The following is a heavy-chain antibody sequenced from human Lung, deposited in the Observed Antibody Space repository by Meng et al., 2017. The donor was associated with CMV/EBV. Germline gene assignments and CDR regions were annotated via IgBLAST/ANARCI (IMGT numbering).Heavy chain of an antibody. CDR2: MDYRGST. CDR3: ARGELLWDY. Sequence: HVQSHESGPALVKTPHTLSLTCFVSGDSISRGEYFWSWIRQPPGKGLEWIGYMDYRGSTFYNPSLKSRVTISVDTSKNQFSLKLSSVTAADTAVYFCARGELLWDYWGQGTLVTVSS. D-gene: IGHD2-2*01. CDR1: GDSISRGEYF. V-gene: IGHV4-30-4*01. J-gene: IGHJ4*02.